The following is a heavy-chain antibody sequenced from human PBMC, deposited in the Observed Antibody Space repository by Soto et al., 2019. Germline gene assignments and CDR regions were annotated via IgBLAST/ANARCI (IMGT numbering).Heavy chain of an antibody. D-gene: IGHD3-10*01. J-gene: IGHJ6*02. V-gene: IGHV4-39*01. CDR3: ARQGYGSGSYEGDYYYYGMDV. CDR1: GGSISSSSYY. Sequence: SETLSLTCTVSGGSISSSSYYWGWIRQPPGKGLEWIGSIYYSGSTYYNPSLKSRVTISVDTSKSQFSLKLSSVTAADTAVYYCARQGYGSGSYEGDYYYYGMDVWGQGNTVTVSS. CDR2: IYYSGST.